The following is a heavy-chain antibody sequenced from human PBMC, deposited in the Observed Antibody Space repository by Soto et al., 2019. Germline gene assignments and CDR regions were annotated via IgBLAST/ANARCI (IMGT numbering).Heavy chain of an antibody. V-gene: IGHV3-30*18. CDR3: AKDGRISPAGRNWFDP. CDR2: ISYDGSNK. CDR1: GFTFSSYG. Sequence: QVQLVESGGGVVQPGRSLRLSCAASGFTFSSYGMHWVRQAPGKGLEWVAVISYDGSNKYYADSVKGRFTVSRDNSKNTLYLQMNSLRPEDTAVYYCAKDGRISPAGRNWFDPWGQGTLVTVSS. J-gene: IGHJ5*02. D-gene: IGHD6-19*01.